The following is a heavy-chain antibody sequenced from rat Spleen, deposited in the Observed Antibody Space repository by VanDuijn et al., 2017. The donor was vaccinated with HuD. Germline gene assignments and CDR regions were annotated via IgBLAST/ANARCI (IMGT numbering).Heavy chain of an antibody. D-gene: IGHD1-2*01. CDR1: GFTFSDYY. CDR2: ISYDGSST. Sequence: EVQLVESDGGLVQPGRSLKLSCAASGFTFSDYYMAWVRQAPTKGLEWVATISYDGSSTYYRDSVKGRFTISRDNAKSTLYLQMDSLRSEDTATYYCARPFIAAIFDYWGQGVMVTVSS. CDR3: ARPFIAAIFDY. J-gene: IGHJ2*01. V-gene: IGHV5-29*01.